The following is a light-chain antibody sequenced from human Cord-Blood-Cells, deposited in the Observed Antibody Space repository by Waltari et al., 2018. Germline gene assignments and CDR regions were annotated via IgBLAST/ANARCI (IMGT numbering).Light chain of an antibody. V-gene: IGKV3-11*01. CDR1: QSVSSY. CDR3: QQRSNWPPN. J-gene: IGKJ4*01. CDR2: DAS. Sequence: IVLTQSPATLSLSPGERATLSCRASQSVSSYLAWYQQKPGQAPGLLIYDASNRATGIPARFSGSGSGTDFTLTISSLEPEDFAVYYCQQRSNWPPNFGGGTKVEIK.